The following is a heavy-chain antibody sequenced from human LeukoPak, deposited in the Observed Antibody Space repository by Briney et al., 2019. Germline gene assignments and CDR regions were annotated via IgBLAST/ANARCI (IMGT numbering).Heavy chain of an antibody. V-gene: IGHV3-74*01. CDR1: GFTFSSYW. Sequence: GGSLRHSCAASGFTFSSYWMHWVRQAPGKGLVWVSRVNSDGSTTNYADSVKGRFTISRDNAKNTLYLQMNSLRAEDTAVYYCARDGDCGVDCWGEGPMVTVSS. CDR2: VNSDGSTT. D-gene: IGHD2-21*01. J-gene: IGHJ4*02. CDR3: ARDGDCGVDC.